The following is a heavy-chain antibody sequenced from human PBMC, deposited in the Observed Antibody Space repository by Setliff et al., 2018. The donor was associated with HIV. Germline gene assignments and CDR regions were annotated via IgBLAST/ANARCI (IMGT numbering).Heavy chain of an antibody. CDR2: ITASGGST. D-gene: IGHD6-13*01. CDR3: AREDSSWYGSLDY. Sequence: GGSLRLSCAASGFTFSTSAMSWVRQAPGKGLEWVSAITASGGSTYYADSVKGRFTISRDNSKNTVYLQMNSLRAEDMAIYYCAREDSSWYGSLDYWGQGTPVTVSS. J-gene: IGHJ4*02. CDR1: GFTFSTSA. V-gene: IGHV3-23*01.